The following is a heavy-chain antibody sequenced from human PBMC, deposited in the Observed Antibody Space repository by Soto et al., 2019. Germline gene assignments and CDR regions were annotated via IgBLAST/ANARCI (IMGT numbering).Heavy chain of an antibody. CDR3: ARGTLYHLYYYYYGMDV. D-gene: IGHD2-2*02. J-gene: IGHJ6*02. CDR2: INHSGST. CDR1: GGSFSGYY. V-gene: IGHV4-34*01. Sequence: SETLSLTCAVYGGSFSGYYWSWIRQPPGKGLEWIGEINHSGSTNYNPSLKSRVTISVDTSKNQFSLKLSSVTAADTAVYYCARGTLYHLYYYYYGMDVWGQGTTVT.